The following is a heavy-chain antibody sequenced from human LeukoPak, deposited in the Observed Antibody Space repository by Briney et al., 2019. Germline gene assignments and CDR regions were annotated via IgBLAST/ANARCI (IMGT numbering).Heavy chain of an antibody. CDR2: IYHSGST. D-gene: IGHD3-16*01. J-gene: IGHJ4*02. CDR3: AGPLAY. Sequence: SETLSLTCTVSGYSISSGYYWGWIRQPPGKGLEWIGSIYHSGSTYYNPSLKSRVTISVDTSKNQFSLKLSSVTAADTAVYYCAGPLAYWGQGTLVTVSS. V-gene: IGHV4-38-2*02. CDR1: GYSISSGYY.